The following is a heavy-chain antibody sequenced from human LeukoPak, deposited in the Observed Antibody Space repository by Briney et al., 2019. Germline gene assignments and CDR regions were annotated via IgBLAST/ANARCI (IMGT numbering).Heavy chain of an antibody. CDR3: ARPPFVTYYGSGSPFP. V-gene: IGHV4-59*05. Sequence: SETLSLTCTVSGGSISSYYWSWIRQPPGRGLEWIGSMFYSGSTYYNPSLKSRVTISVDTSKNQFSLKLSSVTAADTAVYYCARPPFVTYYGSGSPFPWGQGTLVTVSS. CDR2: MFYSGST. D-gene: IGHD3-10*01. J-gene: IGHJ5*02. CDR1: GGSISSYY.